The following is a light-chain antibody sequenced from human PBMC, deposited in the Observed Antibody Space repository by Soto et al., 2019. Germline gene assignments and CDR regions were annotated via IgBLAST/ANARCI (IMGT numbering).Light chain of an antibody. CDR1: QGISDY. Sequence: DIQLTQSPSFLSASVGDRVTITCRAGQGISDYLAWYQQKPGRAPKLLIYAASTFETGVPSRFSGSRSGTQFTLTISSLQPEDFATDCCQHLNSYALSFGGGTKVEIK. V-gene: IGKV1-9*01. CDR3: QHLNSYALS. J-gene: IGKJ4*01. CDR2: AAS.